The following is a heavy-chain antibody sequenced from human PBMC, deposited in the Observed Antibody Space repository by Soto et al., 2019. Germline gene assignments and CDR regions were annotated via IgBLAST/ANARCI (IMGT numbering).Heavy chain of an antibody. D-gene: IGHD6-13*01. J-gene: IGHJ6*02. CDR3: ARGRIPSSSSWYWGYYYGMDV. V-gene: IGHV4-34*01. CDR1: GGSFSGYY. CDR2: INHSGST. Sequence: SSQTLSLTCAVYGGSFSGYYLSWILQPPGKGLEWIGKINHSGSTNYNPSLKSRVTISVDTSKNQFSLKLSSVTAADTAVYYCARGRIPSSSSWYWGYYYGMDVWGQGTTVTVSS.